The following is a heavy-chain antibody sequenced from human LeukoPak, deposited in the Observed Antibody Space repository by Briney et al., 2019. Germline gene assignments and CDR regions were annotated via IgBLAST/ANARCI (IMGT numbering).Heavy chain of an antibody. Sequence: PGGSLRLSCAASGFTFSSYAMSWVRQAPGKGLEWVSAISGSGGSTYYADSVKGRFTISRDNSKNTLYLQMNSLRAEDTAVYYCAKGNGDYSYYYYYYMDVWGKGTTVTISS. D-gene: IGHD4-17*01. CDR1: GFTFSSYA. CDR2: ISGSGGST. CDR3: AKGNGDYSYYYYYYMDV. J-gene: IGHJ6*03. V-gene: IGHV3-23*01.